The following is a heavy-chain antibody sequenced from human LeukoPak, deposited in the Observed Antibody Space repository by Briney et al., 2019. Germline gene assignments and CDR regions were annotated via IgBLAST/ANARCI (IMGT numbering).Heavy chain of an antibody. CDR3: AREGPGDYYDSSGPLD. J-gene: IGHJ4*02. D-gene: IGHD3-22*01. CDR1: GFTFSSYS. Sequence: PGGSLRLSCAASGFTFSSYSMNWVRQAPGKGLEWVSSISSSSSYIYYADSVKGRFTISRDNAKNSLYLQMNSLRAEDTAAYYCAREGPGDYYDSSGPLDWGQGTLVTVSS. V-gene: IGHV3-21*01. CDR2: ISSSSSYI.